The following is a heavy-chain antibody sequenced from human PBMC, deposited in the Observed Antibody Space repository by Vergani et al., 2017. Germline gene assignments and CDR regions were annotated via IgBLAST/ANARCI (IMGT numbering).Heavy chain of an antibody. D-gene: IGHD6-19*01. V-gene: IGHV3-73*01. CDR1: GFTFSGSA. Sequence: EVQLVESGGGLVQPGGSLRLSCAASGFTFSGSAMHWVRQASGKGLERVGRIRNKAKSYATASAESVKGRFTISRDDSKNTAYLQMNSLKTEDTAVYYCTSRSEAVAGLGEDYWGQGTLVTVSS. CDR3: TSRSEAVAGLGEDY. J-gene: IGHJ4*02. CDR2: IRNKAKSYAT.